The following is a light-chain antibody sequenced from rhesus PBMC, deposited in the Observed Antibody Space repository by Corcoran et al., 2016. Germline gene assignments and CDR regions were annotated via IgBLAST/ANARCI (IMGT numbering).Light chain of an antibody. J-gene: IGKJ1*01. CDR3: LKYSSSPRT. V-gene: IGKV1-22*01. CDR2: KAS. Sequence: DIQMTQSPSSLSASVGDTVTITCHASQGISSWLAWYHQKPRKAPKLLSYKASSLHIGVPSRFSGSGSGTDFTLTISSLQPEEFATYYCLKYSSSPRTFGQGTKVEIK. CDR1: QGISSW.